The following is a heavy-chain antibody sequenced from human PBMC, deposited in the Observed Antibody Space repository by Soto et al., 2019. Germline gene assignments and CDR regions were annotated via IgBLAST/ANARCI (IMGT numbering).Heavy chain of an antibody. CDR2: ISYDGSNK. D-gene: IGHD3-22*01. J-gene: IGHJ4*02. Sequence: PGGSLRLSCSASGFTFSSYAMHWVRQAPGKGLERVAVISYDGSNKYYADSVKGRFTISRDNSKNTLYLQMNSLRAEDTAVFYCARESYDSSGYYDLPRDFDYWGQGTLVTVSS. CDR3: ARESYDSSGYYDLPRDFDY. V-gene: IGHV3-30-3*01. CDR1: GFTFSSYA.